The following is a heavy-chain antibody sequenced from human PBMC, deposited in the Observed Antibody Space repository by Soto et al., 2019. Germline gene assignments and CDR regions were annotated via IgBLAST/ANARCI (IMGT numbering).Heavy chain of an antibody. CDR2: IIPIFGTA. D-gene: IGHD2-21*02. CDR3: ASGHIVVVTATNDAFDI. J-gene: IGHJ3*02. V-gene: IGHV1-69*13. Sequence: SVKVSCNASGGTFSSYAISWVRQAPGQGLEWMGGIIPIFGTANYAQKFQGRVTITADESTSTAYMELSSLRSEDTAVYYCASGHIVVVTATNDAFDIWGQGTMVTVSS. CDR1: GGTFSSYA.